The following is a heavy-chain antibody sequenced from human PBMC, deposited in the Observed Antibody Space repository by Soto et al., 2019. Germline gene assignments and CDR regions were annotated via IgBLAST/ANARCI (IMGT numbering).Heavy chain of an antibody. CDR1: GYTFTSYD. CDR2: MNPNSGNT. CDR3: AREMTTRGMHG. D-gene: IGHD1-1*01. V-gene: IGHV1-8*01. Sequence: QVQLVQSGAEVKKPGASVKVSCKASGYTFTSYDINWVRQATGQGLEWMGWMNPNSGNTGYAQKFQGRVTMTRNTSISTAYMEMGSKRSEDTTVYYCAREMTTRGMHGWDQGTTDIVSS. J-gene: IGHJ6*02.